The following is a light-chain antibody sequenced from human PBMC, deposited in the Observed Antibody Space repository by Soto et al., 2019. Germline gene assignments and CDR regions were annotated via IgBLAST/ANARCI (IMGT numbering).Light chain of an antibody. J-gene: IGKJ1*01. Sequence: DIQMTQSPSSLSASVGDRVTITCRASQNIDTYLNWYLQKPGQAPKLLIYSAYSLQSGVSPRFSGVGSGTDFTLTISSLQPEDFATYYCQQSYNFPRTFGQGTTV. CDR2: SAY. CDR1: QNIDTY. CDR3: QQSYNFPRT. V-gene: IGKV1-39*01.